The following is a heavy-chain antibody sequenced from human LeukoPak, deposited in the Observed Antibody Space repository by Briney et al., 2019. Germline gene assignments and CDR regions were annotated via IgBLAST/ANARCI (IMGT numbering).Heavy chain of an antibody. CDR2: IHDSGST. J-gene: IGHJ6*02. CDR3: ARVGTTVTTEGYYYYGMDV. D-gene: IGHD4-17*01. Sequence: SETLSLTCTVSGGSISSYYWSWIRQPPGKGLECIGYIHDSGSTNYNPSLKSRVTISVDTSKNQFSLKLSSVTAADTAVYHCARVGTTVTTEGYYYYGMDVWGQGTTVTVSS. CDR1: GGSISSYY. V-gene: IGHV4-59*01.